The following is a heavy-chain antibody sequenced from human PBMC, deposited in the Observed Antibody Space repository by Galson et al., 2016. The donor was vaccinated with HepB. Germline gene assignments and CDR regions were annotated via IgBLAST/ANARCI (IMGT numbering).Heavy chain of an antibody. J-gene: IGHJ6*02. D-gene: IGHD3-10*01. CDR1: GGTFSSYA. V-gene: IGHV1-69*13. CDR2: IIPAFGTV. Sequence: SVKVSCKASGGTFSSYAINWVRQAPGQGLEWMGGIIPAFGTVSDTQKFQGRVTITADESTSTAYMELSSLRSEDTAVYFCARRNTLVRGSGMDVWGQGTTVTVSS. CDR3: ARRNTLVRGSGMDV.